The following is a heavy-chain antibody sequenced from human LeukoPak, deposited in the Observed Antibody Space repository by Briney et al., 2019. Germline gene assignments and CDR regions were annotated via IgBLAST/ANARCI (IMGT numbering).Heavy chain of an antibody. Sequence: PGRSLRLSCAASGFTFSSYAMHWVRQAPGKGLEWVAVISYDGSNKYYADSVKGRFTISRDNSKNTLYLQMNSLRAEDTAVYYCARDSDLLTYSYGYYDYWGQGTLVTVSS. CDR2: ISYDGSNK. CDR3: ARDSDLLTYSYGYYDY. CDR1: GFTFSSYA. D-gene: IGHD5-18*01. J-gene: IGHJ4*02. V-gene: IGHV3-30*04.